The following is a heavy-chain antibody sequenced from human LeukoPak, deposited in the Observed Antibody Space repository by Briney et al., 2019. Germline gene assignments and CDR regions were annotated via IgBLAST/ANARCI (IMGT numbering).Heavy chain of an antibody. CDR2: INWNGGST. Sequence: GGSLRLSCAASGFTFDDYGMSWVRQAPGKGLEWVSGINWNGGSTGYADSVKGRFTVSRDNAKNSLYLQMNSLRAEDTALYHCARGMGATDLTLYFDYWGQGTLVTVSS. CDR1: GFTFDDYG. D-gene: IGHD1-26*01. V-gene: IGHV3-20*01. J-gene: IGHJ4*02. CDR3: ARGMGATDLTLYFDY.